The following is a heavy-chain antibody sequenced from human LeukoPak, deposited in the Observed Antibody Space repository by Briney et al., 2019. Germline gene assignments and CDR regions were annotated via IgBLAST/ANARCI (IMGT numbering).Heavy chain of an antibody. CDR2: IYYSGST. Sequence: KPSQTLSLTCTVSGGSISSGDYYWSWIRQPPGKGLEWIGYIYYSGSTNYNPSLKSRVTISVDTSKNQSSLKLSSVTAADTAVYYCARVSVGYYGSGSYYTLDYWGQGTLVTVSS. D-gene: IGHD3-10*01. V-gene: IGHV4-61*08. CDR3: ARVSVGYYGSGSYYTLDY. J-gene: IGHJ4*02. CDR1: GGSISSGDYY.